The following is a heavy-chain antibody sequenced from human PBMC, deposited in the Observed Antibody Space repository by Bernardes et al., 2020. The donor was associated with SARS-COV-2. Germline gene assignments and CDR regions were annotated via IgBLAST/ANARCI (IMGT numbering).Heavy chain of an antibody. V-gene: IGHV1-18*01. Sequence: ASVKVSCMPSGYSFMSYVINWVRHAPGQALEWMGWISVYNGNTNHAQKFQGRLTLTTDTATSTVYMELKGLRSDDTAVYYCAGGTYSGDYWGQGTLVTVSS. J-gene: IGHJ4*02. D-gene: IGHD1-26*01. CDR2: ISVYNGNT. CDR3: AGGTYSGDY. CDR1: GYSFMSYV.